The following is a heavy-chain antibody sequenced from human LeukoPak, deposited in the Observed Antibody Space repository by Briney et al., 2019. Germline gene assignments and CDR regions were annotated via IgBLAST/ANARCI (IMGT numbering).Heavy chain of an antibody. CDR3: ASKTRTGYSX. J-gene: IGHJ4*02. D-gene: IGHD5-12*01. Sequence: SETLSLSYAVAGYSMSRGYYWGWIRPPPGKGLEWIRSTYHSGSTYYNPSHKSPVTISVDKPNNQFSLKLSPVTAADTPVYYCASKTRTGYSXWGQGTLVTV. V-gene: IGHV4-38-2*01. CDR2: TYHSGST. CDR1: GYSMSRGYY.